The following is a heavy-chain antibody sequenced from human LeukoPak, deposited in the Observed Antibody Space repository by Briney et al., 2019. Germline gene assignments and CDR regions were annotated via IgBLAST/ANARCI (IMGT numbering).Heavy chain of an antibody. Sequence: HPGGSLRLSCAASGFTFSSYAMHWVRQAPGKGLEYVSAISSNGGSTYYANSVKGRFTISRDNSKNTLYLQMGSLRAEDTAVYYCARGRSSGWYRAFDIWGQGTMVTVSS. D-gene: IGHD6-19*01. CDR3: ARGRSSGWYRAFDI. CDR1: GFTFSSYA. V-gene: IGHV3-64*01. CDR2: ISSNGGST. J-gene: IGHJ3*02.